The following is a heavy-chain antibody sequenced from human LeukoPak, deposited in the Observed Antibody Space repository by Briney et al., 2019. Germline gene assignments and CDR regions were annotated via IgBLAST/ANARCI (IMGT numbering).Heavy chain of an antibody. CDR3: ASMVRGVLPY. V-gene: IGHV3-64D*06. J-gene: IGHJ4*02. CDR2: ISSNGGST. D-gene: IGHD3-10*01. CDR1: GFTFSSYA. Sequence: GGSLRLSCSASGFTFSSYAMHWVRQAPGKGLEYVSAISSNGGSTYYADSVKGRFTISRDNSKNTLYLQMSSLRAEDTAVYYCASMVRGVLPYWGQGTLDTVSS.